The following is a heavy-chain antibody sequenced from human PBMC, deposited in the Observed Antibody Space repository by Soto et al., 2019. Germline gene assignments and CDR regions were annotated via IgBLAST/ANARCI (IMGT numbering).Heavy chain of an antibody. J-gene: IGHJ6*04. CDR2: ISYDGSNK. V-gene: IGHV3-30*18. Sequence: QVQLVESGGGVVQPGRSLRLSCAASGFTFSSYGMHWVRQAPGKGLEWVAVISYDGSNKYYADSVKGRFTISRDNSKNTLYLQMNSLRAEDTAVYYCAKLRSEVGREDVWGKGTTVTVSS. CDR3: AKLRSEVGREDV. D-gene: IGHD2-15*01. CDR1: GFTFSSYG.